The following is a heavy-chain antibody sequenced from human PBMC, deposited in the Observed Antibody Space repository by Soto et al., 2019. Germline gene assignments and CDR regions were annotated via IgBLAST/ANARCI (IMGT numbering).Heavy chain of an antibody. CDR1: GYTFTSYG. CDR3: ARAPRPFTMVRGVILYYGMDV. V-gene: IGHV1-18*01. J-gene: IGHJ6*02. CDR2: ISAYNGNT. D-gene: IGHD3-10*01. Sequence: QVQLVQSGAEVKKPGASVKVSCKASGYTFTSYGISWVRQAPGQGLEWMGWISAYNGNTNYAQKLQGRVTRTTDTSTSTAYMELRSLRSDDTAVYYSARAPRPFTMVRGVILYYGMDVWGQGTTVTVSS.